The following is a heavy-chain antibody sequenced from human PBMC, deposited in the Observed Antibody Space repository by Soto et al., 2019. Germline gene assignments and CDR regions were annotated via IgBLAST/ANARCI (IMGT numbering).Heavy chain of an antibody. CDR2: MNPNSGNT. D-gene: IGHD1-1*01. V-gene: IGHV1-8*01. CDR3: ARERTGTTSMDV. J-gene: IGHJ6*02. CDR1: GYTFTSYD. Sequence: QVQLVQSGAEVKKPGASVKVSCKASGYTFTSYDINWVRQATGQGLEWMGWMNPNSGNTGYAQKFQGRVTMPSNTSIRTAYMELSSLRSEDTAVYYCARERTGTTSMDVWGQGNTVTVSS.